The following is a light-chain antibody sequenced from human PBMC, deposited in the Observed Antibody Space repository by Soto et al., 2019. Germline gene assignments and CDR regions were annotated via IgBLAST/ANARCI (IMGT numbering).Light chain of an antibody. CDR2: DVS. CDR1: SSDVGGYNY. V-gene: IGLV2-14*01. J-gene: IGLJ1*01. CDR3: SSYTSSSLYV. Sequence: QSALTQPASVSGSPGQSITISCTGTSSDVGGYNYVSWYQQHPGKAPKLMIYDVSNRPSGVSNRFSGSKSGNTASLTISGXQXXXEAXXYCSSYTSSSLYVFGTGTKVTVL.